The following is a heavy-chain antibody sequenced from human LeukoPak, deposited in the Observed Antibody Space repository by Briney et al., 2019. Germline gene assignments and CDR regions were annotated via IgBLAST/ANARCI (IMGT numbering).Heavy chain of an antibody. J-gene: IGHJ1*01. CDR1: GGTFSSYA. D-gene: IGHD6-13*01. V-gene: IGHV1-18*01. Sequence: ASVKVSCKASGGTFSSYAISWVRQAPGQGLEWMGWISAYNGNTNYAQKLQGRVTMTTDTSTSTAYMELRSLRSDDTAVYYCARDHIAAAGEYFQHWGQGTLVTVSS. CDR2: ISAYNGNT. CDR3: ARDHIAAAGEYFQH.